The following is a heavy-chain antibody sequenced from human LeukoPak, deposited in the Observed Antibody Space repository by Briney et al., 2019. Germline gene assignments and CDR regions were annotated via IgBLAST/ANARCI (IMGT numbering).Heavy chain of an antibody. CDR1: GGSISSYY. CDR3: AGGDSSGYYYDLRGYYYYYMDV. D-gene: IGHD3-22*01. V-gene: IGHV4-59*01. Sequence: SETLSLTCTVSGGSISSYYWSWIRQPPGKGLEWIGYIYYSGSTNYNPSLKSRVTISVDTSKNQFSLKLSSVTAADTAVCYCAGGDSSGYYYDLRGYYYYYMDVWGKGTTVTVSS. J-gene: IGHJ6*03. CDR2: IYYSGST.